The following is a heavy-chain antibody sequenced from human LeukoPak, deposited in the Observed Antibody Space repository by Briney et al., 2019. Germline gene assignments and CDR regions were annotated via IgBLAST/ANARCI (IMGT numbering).Heavy chain of an antibody. CDR3: AKASDIVLMVYYFDY. CDR2: ISGSGGST. Sequence: GGSLRLSCAASGFTFSSYAMSWVRQAPGKGLEWVSAISGSGGSTYYADSVKGRFTISRDNSKNTLYLQMNSLRAEDTAVYYCAKASDIVLMVYYFDYWGQGTLVTVSS. CDR1: GFTFSSYA. J-gene: IGHJ4*02. D-gene: IGHD2-8*01. V-gene: IGHV3-23*01.